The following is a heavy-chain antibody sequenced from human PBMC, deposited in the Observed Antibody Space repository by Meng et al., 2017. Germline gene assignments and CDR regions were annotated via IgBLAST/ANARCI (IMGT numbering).Heavy chain of an antibody. J-gene: IGHJ6*02. CDR3: ARDRIGTYDEQWLDLYYSYGMDV. CDR1: GGSISSYY. CDR2: IYTSGST. Sequence: SETLSLTCTVSGGSISSYYWSWIRQPAGKGLEWIGRIYTSGSTNYNPSLKSRVTMSVDTSKNQFSLKLSSVTAADTAVYYCARDRIGTYDEQWLDLYYSYGMDVWGQGTTVTVSS. D-gene: IGHD6-19*01. V-gene: IGHV4-4*07.